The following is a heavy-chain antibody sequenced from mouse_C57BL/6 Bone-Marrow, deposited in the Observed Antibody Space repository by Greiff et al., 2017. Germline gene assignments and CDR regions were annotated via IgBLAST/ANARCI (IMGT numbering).Heavy chain of an antibody. D-gene: IGHD1-1*01. CDR3: ARGFIQNY. CDR2: IYPGDGDT. V-gene: IGHV1-82*01. J-gene: IGHJ2*01. Sequence: QVQLKESGPELVKPGASVKISCKASGYAFSSSWMNWVKQRPGKGLEWIGRIYPGDGDTNYNGKFKGTATLTADNSSSTAYMQLSSLTSEDSAVYFCARGFIQNYWGQGTTLTVSS. CDR1: GYAFSSSW.